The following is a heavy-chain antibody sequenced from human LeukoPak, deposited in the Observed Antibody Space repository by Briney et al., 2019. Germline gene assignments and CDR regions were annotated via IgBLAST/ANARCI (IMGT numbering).Heavy chain of an antibody. CDR2: IYSGGST. D-gene: IGHD3-10*01. V-gene: IGHV3-66*01. CDR1: GFTVSSNY. J-gene: IGHJ4*02. CDR3: SRGGNQYYFDY. Sequence: PGGSLRLSCAASGFTVSSNYMSWVRQAPGKRLEWVSVIYSGGSTYYADSVKGRFTISRDNSKNTLYLQMNSLRVEDTAVYYCSRGGNQYYFDYWGQGTLVTVSS.